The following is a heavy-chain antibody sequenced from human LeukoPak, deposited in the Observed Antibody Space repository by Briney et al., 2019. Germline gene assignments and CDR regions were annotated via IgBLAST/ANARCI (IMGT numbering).Heavy chain of an antibody. CDR2: VHYTGAT. CDR3: AIIWESVTYSSSNWFDA. V-gene: IGHV4-59*11. CDR1: GASINIHY. J-gene: IGHJ5*02. D-gene: IGHD1-26*01. Sequence: SETLSLTCTVSGASINIHYWTWIRQPPGKGLEWIGFVHYTGATRYSPSLKSRVTMSIHTPKNQFSLFLSSVTAADTAVYFCAIIWESVTYSSSNWFDAWGQGALVTVSS.